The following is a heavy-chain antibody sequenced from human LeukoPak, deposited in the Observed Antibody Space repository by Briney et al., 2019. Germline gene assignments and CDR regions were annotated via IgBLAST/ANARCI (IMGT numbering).Heavy chain of an antibody. J-gene: IGHJ4*02. CDR1: GGSIGSGGYY. CDR3: ARVPSTVVTPVDY. CDR2: IYYSGST. V-gene: IGHV4-31*03. D-gene: IGHD4-23*01. Sequence: SQTLSLTCTVSGGSIGSGGYYWSWIRQHPGKGLEWIGYIYYSGSTYYNPSLKSRVTISVDTSKNQFSLKLSSVTAADTAVYYCARVPSTVVTPVDYWGQGTLVTVSS.